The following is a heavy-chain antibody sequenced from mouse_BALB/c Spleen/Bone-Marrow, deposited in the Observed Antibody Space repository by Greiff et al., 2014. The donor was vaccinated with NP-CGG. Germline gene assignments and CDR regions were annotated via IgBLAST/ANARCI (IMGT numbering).Heavy chain of an antibody. D-gene: IGHD2-10*02. CDR1: GYTFTSYT. Sequence: VQLQQSGAELARPGASVSMSCKASGYTFTSYTMHWVKQRPGQGLEWLGYINPSSGYTNYNQKFKDKATLTADKSSSTAYMQLSSRTSEDSAVYYCAYGNYGYAMDYWGQGTSVTVSS. CDR2: INPSSGYT. CDR3: AYGNYGYAMDY. J-gene: IGHJ4*01. V-gene: IGHV1-4*01.